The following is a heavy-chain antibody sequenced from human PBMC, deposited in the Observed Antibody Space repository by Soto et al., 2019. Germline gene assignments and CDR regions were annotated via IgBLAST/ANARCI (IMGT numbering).Heavy chain of an antibody. CDR2: IYYSGST. CDR3: ARVGGINWFDP. Sequence: PSETLSLTCTVSGGSISSGGYYWSWIRQHPRKGLEWIGYIYYSGSTYYNPSLKSQVTISVDTSKNQFSLKLSSVTAADTAVYYCARVGGINWFDPWGQGTLVTVSS. D-gene: IGHD3-16*01. V-gene: IGHV4-31*01. CDR1: GGSISSGGYY. J-gene: IGHJ5*02.